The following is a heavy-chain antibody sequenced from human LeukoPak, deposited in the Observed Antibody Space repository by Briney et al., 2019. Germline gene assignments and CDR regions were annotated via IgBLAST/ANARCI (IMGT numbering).Heavy chain of an antibody. Sequence: ASVKVSCKASGYTFTGYYMHWVRQAPGQGLEWMGWINPNSGGTNYAQKFQGRVTMTRDTSISTAYMELSRLRSDDTAVYYGARDIVPAAIDYYGMDVWGQGTTVTVSS. V-gene: IGHV1-2*02. CDR2: INPNSGGT. CDR1: GYTFTGYY. CDR3: ARDIVPAAIDYYGMDV. J-gene: IGHJ6*02. D-gene: IGHD2-2*02.